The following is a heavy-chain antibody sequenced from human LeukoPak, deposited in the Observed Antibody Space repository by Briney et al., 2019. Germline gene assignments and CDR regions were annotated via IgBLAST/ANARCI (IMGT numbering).Heavy chain of an antibody. CDR1: GGSIGNYY. Sequence: SETLSLTCTVSGGSIGNYYWSWIRQPAGEGPQWIGRIYTSGSTNFNSSLKRRATMSLDTSNNQFSLTLSSLTAADTAVYYCARAGDSGNLAWGQGTLVTVSS. CDR3: ARAGDSGNLA. CDR2: IYTSGST. V-gene: IGHV4-4*07. J-gene: IGHJ5*02. D-gene: IGHD1-26*01.